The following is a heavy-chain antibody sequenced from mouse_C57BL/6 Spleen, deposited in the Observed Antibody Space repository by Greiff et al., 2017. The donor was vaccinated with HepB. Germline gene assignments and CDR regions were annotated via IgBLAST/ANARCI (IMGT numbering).Heavy chain of an antibody. CDR3: ARQGLGRYFDY. CDR1: GFTFSSYG. J-gene: IGHJ2*01. Sequence: EVKLMESGGDLVKPGGSLKLSCAASGFTFSSYGMSWVRQTPDKRLEWVATISSGGSYTYYPDSVKGRFTISRDNAKNTLYLQMSSLKSEDTAMYYCARQGLGRYFDYWGQGTTLTVSS. CDR2: ISSGGSYT. V-gene: IGHV5-6*01. D-gene: IGHD3-3*01.